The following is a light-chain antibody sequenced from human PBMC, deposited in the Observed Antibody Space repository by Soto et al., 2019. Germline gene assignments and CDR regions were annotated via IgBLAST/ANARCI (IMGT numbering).Light chain of an antibody. CDR1: QSVSSSY. CDR2: DAS. V-gene: IGKV3D-20*02. Sequence: DIVLTHSPGTLSFSPGERATLSCRASQSVSSSYLAWYQQKPGQAPRLLIHDASNRATGIPARFSGSGSGTDFTLTISSLEPEDFAVYYCQQRSNWPLTFGHGTRLEIK. CDR3: QQRSNWPLT. J-gene: IGKJ5*01.